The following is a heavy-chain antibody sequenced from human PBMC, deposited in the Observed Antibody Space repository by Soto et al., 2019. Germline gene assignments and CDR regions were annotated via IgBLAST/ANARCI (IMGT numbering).Heavy chain of an antibody. D-gene: IGHD1-20*01. CDR2: IHRASTYI. CDR1: GFTFSSFD. Sequence: GGSLRLSCATSGFTFSSFDMDWVRQAPGKGLEWVSSIHRASTYIYYADSVRGRFTISRDNAKSSLYLQMNSLTVEDTAVYYCARRAAITYHFFDYWGQGALVTVSS. CDR3: ARRAAITYHFFDY. V-gene: IGHV3-21*06. J-gene: IGHJ4*02.